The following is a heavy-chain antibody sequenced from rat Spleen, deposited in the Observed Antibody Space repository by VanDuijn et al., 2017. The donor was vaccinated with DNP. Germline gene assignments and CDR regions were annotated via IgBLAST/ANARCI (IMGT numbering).Heavy chain of an antibody. D-gene: IGHD1-3*01. V-gene: IGHV2-16*01. Sequence: QVQLKESGPGLVQPSRTLSLTCTVSGFSLTSYGVSWVRQPPGKGLEWIAAIWSGGTPDYNSALKSRLSISRDTSKNQVLLRVNSLQTEDTAMYFCARSDYGSSPDYWGQGVMVTVSS. CDR3: ARSDYGSSPDY. J-gene: IGHJ2*01. CDR2: IWSGGTP. CDR1: GFSLTSYG.